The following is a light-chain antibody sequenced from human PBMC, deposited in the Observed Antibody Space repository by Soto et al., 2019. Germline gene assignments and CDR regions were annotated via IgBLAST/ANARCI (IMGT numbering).Light chain of an antibody. J-gene: IGLJ2*01. CDR3: SSYTSTSTPVV. Sequence: QSALTQPASVSGSPGQSITISCTGTSSDVGGYDYVSWYQKHPGKAPKLMIYDVSDRPSVVSNRFSGSKSGNTASLTISGLQAEDEADYYCSSYTSTSTPVVFGGGTQLTVL. V-gene: IGLV2-14*03. CDR2: DVS. CDR1: SSDVGGYDY.